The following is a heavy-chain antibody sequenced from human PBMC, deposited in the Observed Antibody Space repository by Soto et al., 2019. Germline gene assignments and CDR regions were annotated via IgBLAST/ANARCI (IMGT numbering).Heavy chain of an antibody. Sequence: GGSLRLSCAASGFTFSRFELHWVRQAPGKGLEWISYISSSGSTAYCASSVEGRFTISRDNANNSVYLQMDSLRAEDTALYYCTRAAWFPYLSFYWGQGALVTVSS. D-gene: IGHD3-10*01. CDR3: TRAAWFPYLSFY. CDR2: ISSSGSTA. V-gene: IGHV3-48*03. J-gene: IGHJ4*02. CDR1: GFTFSRFE.